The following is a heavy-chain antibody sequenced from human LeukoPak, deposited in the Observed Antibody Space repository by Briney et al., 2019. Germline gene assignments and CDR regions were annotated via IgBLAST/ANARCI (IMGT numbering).Heavy chain of an antibody. Sequence: GGSLTLSCAASGFTISNYWMSWVRQAPGKGLEWVANIKEDGSEKHYVDSVTGRFTISRDNAKNSLYLQMNSLRAEDTAVYYCARDRWGEAFDIWGQGTLVAVCS. D-gene: IGHD5-24*01. CDR2: IKEDGSEK. CDR3: ARDRWGEAFDI. V-gene: IGHV3-7*05. J-gene: IGHJ3*02. CDR1: GFTISNYW.